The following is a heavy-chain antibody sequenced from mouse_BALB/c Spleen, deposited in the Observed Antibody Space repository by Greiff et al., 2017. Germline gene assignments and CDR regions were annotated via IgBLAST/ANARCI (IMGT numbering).Heavy chain of an antibody. Sequence: EVHLVESGGGLVKPGGSLKLSCAASGFTFSDYYMYWVRQTPEKRLEWVATISDGGSYTYYPDSVKGRFTISRDNAKNNLYLQMSSLKSEDTAMYYCAIDRGRLRLMDYWGQGTSVTVSS. D-gene: IGHD1-2*01. J-gene: IGHJ4*01. CDR1: GFTFSDYY. CDR3: AIDRGRLRLMDY. V-gene: IGHV5-4*02. CDR2: ISDGGSYT.